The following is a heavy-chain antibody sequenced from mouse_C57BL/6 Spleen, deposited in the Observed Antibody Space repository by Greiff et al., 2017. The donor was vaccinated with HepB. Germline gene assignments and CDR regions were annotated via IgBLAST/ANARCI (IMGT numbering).Heavy chain of an antibody. D-gene: IGHD1-1*01. CDR3: ARGGLLRGAMDY. CDR2: IYPRSGNT. Sequence: QVQLQQSVAELVRPGASVKLSCTASGFNIKNTYMHWVKQRPEQGLEWIGEIYPRSGNTYYNEKFKGKATLTADKSSSTAYMELRSLTSEDSAVYFCARGGLLRGAMDYWGQGTSVTVSS. CDR1: GFNIKNTY. V-gene: IGHV1-81*01. J-gene: IGHJ4*01.